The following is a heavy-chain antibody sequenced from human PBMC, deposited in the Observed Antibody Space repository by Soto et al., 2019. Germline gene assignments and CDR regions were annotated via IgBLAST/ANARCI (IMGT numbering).Heavy chain of an antibody. CDR1: GGSISSSSYY. CDR3: ARRFSKRYYDFWSGNEYNWFDP. CDR2: IYYSGST. J-gene: IGHJ5*02. D-gene: IGHD3-3*01. Sequence: SETLSLTCTVSGGSISSSSYYWVLIRQPPGKGLEWIGSIYYSGSTYYNPSLKSRVTISVDTSKNQFSLKLSSVTAADTAVYYCARRFSKRYYDFWSGNEYNWFDPWGQGTLVTVSS. V-gene: IGHV4-39*01.